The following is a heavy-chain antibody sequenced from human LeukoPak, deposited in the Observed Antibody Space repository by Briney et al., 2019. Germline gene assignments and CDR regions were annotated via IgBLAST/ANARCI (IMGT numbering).Heavy chain of an antibody. CDR3: AKAIITMVRGVEEYYFDY. CDR2: ISWNSGSI. Sequence: PGRSLRLSCAASGFTFDDYAMPWVRQAPGKGLEWVSGISWNSGSIGYADSVKGRFTISRDNAKNSLYLQMNSLRAEDTALYYCAKAIITMVRGVEEYYFDYWGQGTLVTVSS. J-gene: IGHJ4*02. V-gene: IGHV3-9*01. D-gene: IGHD3-10*01. CDR1: GFTFDDYA.